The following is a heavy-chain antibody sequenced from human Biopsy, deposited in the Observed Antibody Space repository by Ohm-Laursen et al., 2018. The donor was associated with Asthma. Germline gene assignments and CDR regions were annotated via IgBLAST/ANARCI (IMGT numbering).Heavy chain of an antibody. CDR1: GFTFSSYG. J-gene: IGHJ4*02. V-gene: IGHV3-30*03. Sequence: SLRLSCAAPGFTFSSYGMHWVRQAPGKGLEWVPVISYDGSNKYYADSVKGRFTISRDNSKNTLYLQMNSLRAEDTAVYYCASQSSGPDFWSGYYYFDYWGQGTLVTVSS. CDR2: ISYDGSNK. CDR3: ASQSSGPDFWSGYYYFDY. D-gene: IGHD3-3*01.